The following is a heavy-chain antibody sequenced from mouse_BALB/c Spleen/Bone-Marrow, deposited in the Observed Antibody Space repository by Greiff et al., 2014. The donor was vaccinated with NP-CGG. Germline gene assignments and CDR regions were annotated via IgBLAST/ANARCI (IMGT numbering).Heavy chain of an antibody. CDR3: ARDGNYAVLDY. D-gene: IGHD2-1*01. CDR1: GYTYTDYV. Sequence: VQLQQSGPELVKPGASVKMSCKASGYTYTDYVISWVKQRTGQGLEWIGETDPGRGSSFYNEKFKAKATLTADKSANTAYMRLSSLTSEDSAVYFCARDGNYAVLDYWGQGTSVTVSS. CDR2: TDPGRGSS. J-gene: IGHJ4*01. V-gene: IGHV1-77*01.